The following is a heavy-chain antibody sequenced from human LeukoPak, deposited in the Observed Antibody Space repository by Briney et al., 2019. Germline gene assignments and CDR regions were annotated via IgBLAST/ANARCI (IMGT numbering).Heavy chain of an antibody. CDR1: GFTFSSYS. CDR3: ARVPWNYVGYFDY. V-gene: IGHV3-21*01. D-gene: IGHD1-7*01. CDR2: ISSSSSYI. Sequence: GGSLRLSCAASGFTFSSYSMNWVRQAPGKGLEWVSSISSSSSYIYYADSVKGRFTISRDNAKNSLYLQMNSLRAEDTAVYYCARVPWNYVGYFDYWGQGTLVTVSS. J-gene: IGHJ4*02.